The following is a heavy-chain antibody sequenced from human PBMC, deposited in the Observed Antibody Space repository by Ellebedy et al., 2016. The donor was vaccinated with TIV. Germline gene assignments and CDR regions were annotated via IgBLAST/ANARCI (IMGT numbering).Heavy chain of an antibody. J-gene: IGHJ4*02. CDR3: ARGNHHTSFFDY. Sequence: SETLSLTCTVSGGSISSSSYYWSWIRQPPGKGLEWIATRYYSGNTYSSPSLESRVTVSVDPSKNQFYLKLTSVTAADTAVYYCARGNHHTSFFDYWGQGTLVTVSS. CDR2: RYYSGNT. V-gene: IGHV4-39*01. CDR1: GGSISSSSYY. D-gene: IGHD1-14*01.